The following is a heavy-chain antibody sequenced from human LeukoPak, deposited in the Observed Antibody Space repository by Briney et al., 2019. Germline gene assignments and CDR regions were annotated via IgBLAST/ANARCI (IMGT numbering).Heavy chain of an antibody. CDR1: GGSISSGGYY. CDR2: INHSGST. V-gene: IGHV4-39*01. J-gene: IGHJ3*02. Sequence: SETLSLTCTVSGGSISSGGYYWSWIRQPPGKGLEWIGEINHSGSTNYNPSLKSRVTISVDTSKNQFSLKLSSVTAADTAVYYCARHRDYSNYEDAFDIWGQGTMVTVSS. D-gene: IGHD4-11*01. CDR3: ARHRDYSNYEDAFDI.